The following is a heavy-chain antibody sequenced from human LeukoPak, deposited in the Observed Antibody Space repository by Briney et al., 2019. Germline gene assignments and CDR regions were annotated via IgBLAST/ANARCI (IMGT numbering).Heavy chain of an antibody. CDR3: TSDPTFYSGRYCFDF. J-gene: IGHJ4*02. CDR1: GFTFSNSA. CDR2: IDVGSGNT. V-gene: IGHV1-58*01. Sequence: ASVKVSCKASGFTFSNSAVQWVRQARGQRLEWTGWIDVGSGNTNYAQKFQERVTITRDMSTSTAYMELSSLRSEDTAVYYCTSDPTFYSGRYCFDFWGQGTLVTVSS. D-gene: IGHD1-26*01.